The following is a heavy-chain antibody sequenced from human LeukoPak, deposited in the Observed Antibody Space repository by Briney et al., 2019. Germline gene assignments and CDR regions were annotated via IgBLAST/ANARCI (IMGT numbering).Heavy chain of an antibody. Sequence: GGSLRLSCVASGFTFSSYWMSWVRQAPGKGLEWVANMKQDGSEKYYMDSVKGRFTISRDNAKNSLYLQMNSLRAEDTAVYHCARDWHHSDSRDYAFDIWGQATMVTVSS. CDR3: ARDWHHSDSRDYAFDI. CDR1: GFTFSSYW. V-gene: IGHV3-7*01. CDR2: MKQDGSEK. D-gene: IGHD3-22*01. J-gene: IGHJ3*02.